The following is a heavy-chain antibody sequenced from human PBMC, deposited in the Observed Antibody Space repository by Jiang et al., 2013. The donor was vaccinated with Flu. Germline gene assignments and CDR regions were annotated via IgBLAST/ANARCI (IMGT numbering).Heavy chain of an antibody. CDR2: GIA. J-gene: IGHJ4*02. V-gene: IGHV1-69*02. Sequence: GIANYAQKFQGRVTITADKSTSTAYMELSSLRSEDTAVYYCARSYYDSSGYYSPDYWGQGTLVTVSS. D-gene: IGHD3-22*01. CDR3: ARSYYDSSGYYSPDY.